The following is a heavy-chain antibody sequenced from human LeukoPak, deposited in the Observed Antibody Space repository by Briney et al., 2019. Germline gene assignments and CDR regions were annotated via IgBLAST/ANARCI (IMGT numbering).Heavy chain of an antibody. V-gene: IGHV3-15*01. J-gene: IGHJ4*02. CDR1: GFTFSNAW. CDR2: IKSKTDGGTT. Sequence: PGGSLRLSCAASGFTFSNAWMSWVRQAPGKGVEWVGRIKSKTDGGTTDYAAPVKGRFTISRDDSKNTLYLQMNSLKTEDTAVYYCTTEWITMIVVVLWGQGTLVTVSS. D-gene: IGHD3-22*01. CDR3: TTEWITMIVVVL.